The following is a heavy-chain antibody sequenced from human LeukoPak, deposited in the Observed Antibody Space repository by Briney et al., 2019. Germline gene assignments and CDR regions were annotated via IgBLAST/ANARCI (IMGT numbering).Heavy chain of an antibody. D-gene: IGHD2-2*01. CDR1: GGSFSGYY. J-gene: IGHJ4*02. Sequence: SETLSLTCAVYGGSFSGYYWSWIRQPPGKGLEWIGEINHSGSTNYNPSLKSRVTISVDTSKKQFSLKLSSVTAADTAVYYCARHGGLGYCSSTSCYRPYYFDYWGQGTLVTVSS. CDR3: ARHGGLGYCSSTSCYRPYYFDY. V-gene: IGHV4-34*01. CDR2: INHSGST.